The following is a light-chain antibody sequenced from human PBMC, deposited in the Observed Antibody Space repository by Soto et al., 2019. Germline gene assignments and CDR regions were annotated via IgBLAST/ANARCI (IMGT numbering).Light chain of an antibody. CDR2: DAS. J-gene: IGKJ1*01. Sequence: EIVLTQSPATLSLSPGERATLSCRASQSVGSYLAWYQQKPGQAPRLLIYDASNRATGIPARFSGSGSGTEFTLTISSLQSEDFAVYYCQHYNNWPPWTFGQGTKVDIK. CDR3: QHYNNWPPWT. CDR1: QSVGSY. V-gene: IGKV3-15*01.